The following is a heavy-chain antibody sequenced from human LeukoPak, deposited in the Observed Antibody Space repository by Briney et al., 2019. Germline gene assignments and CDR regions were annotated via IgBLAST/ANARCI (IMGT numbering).Heavy chain of an antibody. D-gene: IGHD5-24*01. J-gene: IGHJ2*01. CDR3: ARHVRWLQLTLYFDI. Sequence: PSETLSLTCTVSRGSISTTSYYWGWLRPSPGKGLEGIGSIYYSGSTSYNPSLNSRVTMSVDTSKKQFSLRLSSVTAADTAVYYCARHVRWLQLTLYFDIWGRGTLVTVSS. CDR1: RGSISTTSYY. CDR2: IYYSGST. V-gene: IGHV4-39*01.